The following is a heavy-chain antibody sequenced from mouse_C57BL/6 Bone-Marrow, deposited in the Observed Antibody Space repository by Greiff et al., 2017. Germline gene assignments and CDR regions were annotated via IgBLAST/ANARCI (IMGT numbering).Heavy chain of an antibody. CDR3: ASLLPPFAY. CDR2: INPSSGYT. V-gene: IGHV1-7*01. CDR1: GYNFTSYW. J-gene: IGHJ3*01. D-gene: IGHD1-1*01. Sequence: VQLQQSGAELAKPGASVKLSCTASGYNFTSYWMHWVKQRPGQGREWIGYINPSSGYTKYNQKFKDKATLTADKSSSTAYLQLSSLTYEDSAVYYCASLLPPFAYWGQGTLVTVSA.